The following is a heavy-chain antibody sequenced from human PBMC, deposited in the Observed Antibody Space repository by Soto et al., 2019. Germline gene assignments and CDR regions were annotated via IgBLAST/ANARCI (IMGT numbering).Heavy chain of an antibody. CDR3: ARDAPYYYGFDV. CDR2: IDYSGST. Sequence: SETPSPTCPLSCDPISESDYYWYWSRQSHRKGLEWIASIDYSGSTYYNPSLKSRVVISADTSKNLFSLPFRSVTAAHPAPYSCARDAPYYYGFDVWGQGTTVT. CDR1: CDPISESDYY. J-gene: IGHJ6*02. V-gene: IGHV4-30-4*01.